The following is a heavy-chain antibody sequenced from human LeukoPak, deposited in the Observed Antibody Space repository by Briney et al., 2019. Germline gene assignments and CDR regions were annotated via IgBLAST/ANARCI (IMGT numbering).Heavy chain of an antibody. J-gene: IGHJ4*02. V-gene: IGHV3-23*01. CDR3: AKAYGSGSYYN. Sequence: GGSLRLSCAASGFTFSSYGMSWVRQAPGKGLEWVSAISGSGGSTYYADSVKGRFTISRDNSKNTLYLQMNSLRAEDTAVYYCAKAYGSGSYYNWGQGTLVTVSS. CDR2: ISGSGGST. CDR1: GFTFSSYG. D-gene: IGHD3-10*01.